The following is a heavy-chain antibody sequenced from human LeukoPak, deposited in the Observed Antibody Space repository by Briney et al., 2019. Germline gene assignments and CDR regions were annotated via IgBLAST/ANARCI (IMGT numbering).Heavy chain of an antibody. CDR2: IYHSGST. CDR1: GGSISSGGYS. V-gene: IGHV4-30-2*01. D-gene: IGHD6-6*01. Sequence: SETLSLTCAVSGGSISSGGYSWSWIRQPPGKGLEWIGYIYHSGSTYYDPSLKSRVTISVGRSKNQFSLKLSSVTAADTAVYYCARGGSFYFDYWGQGTLVTVSS. CDR3: ARGGSFYFDY. J-gene: IGHJ4*02.